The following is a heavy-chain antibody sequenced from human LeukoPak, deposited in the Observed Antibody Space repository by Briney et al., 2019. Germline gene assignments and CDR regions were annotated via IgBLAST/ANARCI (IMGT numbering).Heavy chain of an antibody. Sequence: SLRLSCSPSGFTFSRYSMNWVRQAPGKGLGWVSSISSSSSYIYYANSVKGRFTISRDNAKNSLYLQMNSLRAEDTAVYYCARDDYGDYGVYWGQGTLVTVSS. CDR3: ARDDYGDYGVY. CDR1: GFTFSRYS. V-gene: IGHV3-21*01. CDR2: ISSSSSYI. J-gene: IGHJ4*02. D-gene: IGHD4-17*01.